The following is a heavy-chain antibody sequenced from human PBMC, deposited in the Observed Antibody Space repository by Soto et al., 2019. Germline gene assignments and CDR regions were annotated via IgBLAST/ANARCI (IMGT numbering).Heavy chain of an antibody. CDR1: GYTFTSFG. D-gene: IGHD2-2*01. Sequence: QVQLVQSGAEVKKPGASVKVSCKASGYTFTSFGISWVRQAPGQGLEWMGWISAYNGNTNYAQKHQGRVTMTTDTSPSTAYMELRSLRSDDTAVYYCARVTLGYCISTSCDEAYYFDYWGQGTLVTVSS. V-gene: IGHV1-18*01. CDR3: ARVTLGYCISTSCDEAYYFDY. CDR2: ISAYNGNT. J-gene: IGHJ4*02.